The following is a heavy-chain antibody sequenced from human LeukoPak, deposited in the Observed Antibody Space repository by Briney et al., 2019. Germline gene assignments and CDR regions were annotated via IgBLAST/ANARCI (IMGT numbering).Heavy chain of an antibody. CDR3: AKVSPFYSSSSAYYYYGMDV. Sequence: GGSLRLSCAASGFTFSSYAMSWVRQAPGKGLEWVSAISGSGGSTYYADSVKGRFTISRDNSKNTLYLQMNSLRAEDTAVYYCAKVSPFYSSSSAYYYYGMDVWGQGTTVTVSS. V-gene: IGHV3-23*01. CDR2: ISGSGGST. CDR1: GFTFSSYA. J-gene: IGHJ6*02. D-gene: IGHD6-6*01.